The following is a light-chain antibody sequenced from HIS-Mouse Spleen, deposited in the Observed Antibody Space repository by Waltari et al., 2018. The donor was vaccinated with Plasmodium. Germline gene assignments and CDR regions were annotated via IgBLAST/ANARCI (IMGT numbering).Light chain of an antibody. CDR3: QQYNNWSFT. CDR2: GAS. Sequence: EIVMTQSPATLSVSPGERATLACRASQSVSSNLAWYQQKPGQAPRLLIYGASTSATVIPARFSGSGSGTEFTLTLSSLQSEDFAVYYCQQYNNWSFTFGPGTKVDIK. J-gene: IGKJ3*01. CDR1: QSVSSN. V-gene: IGKV3-15*01.